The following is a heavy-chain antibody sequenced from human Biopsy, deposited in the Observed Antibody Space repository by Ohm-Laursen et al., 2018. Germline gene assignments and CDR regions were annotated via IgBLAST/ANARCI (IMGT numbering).Heavy chain of an antibody. V-gene: IGHV4-59*01. D-gene: IGHD2/OR15-2a*01. CDR3: TRATNSTGWPYYYFYGMDI. CDR2: VYYSGTT. J-gene: IGHJ6*02. Sequence: GTLSLTCGVSGGSISSDWWSWIRQTPGKGLEWIGYVYYSGTTTYNPSLRSRVTISVDTSMNQISLRLQSVTAADTAIYYCTRATNSTGWPYYYFYGMDIWGQGTTVTVSS. CDR1: GGSISSDW.